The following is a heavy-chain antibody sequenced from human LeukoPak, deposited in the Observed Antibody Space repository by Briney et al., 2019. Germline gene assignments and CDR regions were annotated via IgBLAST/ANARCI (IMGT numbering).Heavy chain of an antibody. CDR1: GFTFSDYA. D-gene: IGHD4-11*01. V-gene: IGHV3-23*01. Sequence: GGSLRLSCEASGFTFSDYAMNWVRQAPGKGLEGVSTFKTNSGQVYYAESVRGRFTISRVNSKNTVYLEMSSLRAEDTALYFCARSVPDYTRFDYWGQGALVTVSS. CDR2: FKTNSGQV. J-gene: IGHJ4*02. CDR3: ARSVPDYTRFDY.